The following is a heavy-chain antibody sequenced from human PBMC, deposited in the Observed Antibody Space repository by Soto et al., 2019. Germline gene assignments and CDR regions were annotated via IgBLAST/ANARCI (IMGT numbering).Heavy chain of an antibody. Sequence: GGSLRLSCAASGFTFSSYAMHWVRQAPGKGLEWVAVISYDGSNKYYADSVKGRFTISRDNSTSTAYMELRSLRSDDTAVCYCARAKIAARGALDYWGQGTLVTVSS. CDR3: ARAKIAARGALDY. J-gene: IGHJ4*02. CDR2: ISYDGSNK. V-gene: IGHV3-30-3*01. D-gene: IGHD6-6*01. CDR1: GFTFSSYA.